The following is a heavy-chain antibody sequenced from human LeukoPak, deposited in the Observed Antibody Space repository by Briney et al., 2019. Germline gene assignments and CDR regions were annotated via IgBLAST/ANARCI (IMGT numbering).Heavy chain of an antibody. CDR3: ARQRGIVAKIRNNWFDP. CDR2: IDPSDSYT. V-gene: IGHV5-10-1*01. J-gene: IGHJ5*02. D-gene: IGHD5-12*01. Sequence: GESLKITCKGSRYSFTSYWISWVRQMPGKGLEWMGRIDPSDSYTNYSPSFQGHVTISADKSISTAYLQWSSLKASDTAMYYCARQRGIVAKIRNNWFDPWGQGTLVTVSS. CDR1: RYSFTSYW.